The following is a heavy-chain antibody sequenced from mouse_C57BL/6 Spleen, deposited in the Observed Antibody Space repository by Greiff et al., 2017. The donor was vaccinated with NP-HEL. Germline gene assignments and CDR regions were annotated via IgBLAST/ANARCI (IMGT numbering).Heavy chain of an antibody. CDR1: GYTFTSYT. CDR2: INPSSGYT. CDR3: ARLYDGYFFDY. D-gene: IGHD2-3*01. J-gene: IGHJ2*01. Sequence: QVQLKESGAELARPGASVKMSCKASGYTFTSYTMHWVKQRPGQGLEWIGYINPSSGYTKYNQKFKDKATLTADKSSSTAYMQLSSLTSEDSAVYYCARLYDGYFFDYWGQGTTLTVSS. V-gene: IGHV1-4*01.